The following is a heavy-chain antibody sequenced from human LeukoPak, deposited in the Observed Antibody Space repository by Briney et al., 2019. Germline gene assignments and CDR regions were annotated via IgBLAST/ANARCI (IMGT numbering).Heavy chain of an antibody. J-gene: IGHJ6*02. CDR2: INAGNGNT. D-gene: IGHD2-21*02. CDR3: ARASVVVTATYYYYYGMDV. CDR1: GYTFTSYA. Sequence: ASVKVSCKASGYTFTSYAMHWVRQAPGQRLEWMGWINAGNGNTKYSQKFQGRVTLTRDTSASTAFMELSSLTSEDTAVYYCARASVVVTATYYYYYGMDVWGQGTTVTVSS. V-gene: IGHV1-3*01.